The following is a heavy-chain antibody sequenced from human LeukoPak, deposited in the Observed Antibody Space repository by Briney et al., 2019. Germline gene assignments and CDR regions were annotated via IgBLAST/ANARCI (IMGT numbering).Heavy chain of an antibody. CDR3: AREGFCSGGSCYNWFDP. Sequence: GGSLRLSCAASGFTFSSYGMHWVRQAPGKGLEWVAVISYDGSNKYYADSVKGRFTISRDNSKNTLYLQMNSLRAEDTAVYYCAREGFCSGGSCYNWFDPWGQGTLVTVSS. J-gene: IGHJ5*02. V-gene: IGHV3-30*03. CDR1: GFTFSSYG. D-gene: IGHD2-15*01. CDR2: ISYDGSNK.